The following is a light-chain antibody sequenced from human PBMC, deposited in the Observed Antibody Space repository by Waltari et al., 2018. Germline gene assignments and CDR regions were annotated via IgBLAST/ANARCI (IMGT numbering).Light chain of an antibody. CDR3: SSYAGSNNLL. V-gene: IGLV2-8*01. J-gene: IGLJ2*01. CDR1: SSDVGGYNY. Sequence: QSALTQPPSASGSPGQSVNISCTGTSSDVGGYNYVYWSKQHPGKAPKVIINEVNKRPSGVPDRFSGSKSGNTASLTVSGLQAEDEADYYCSSYAGSNNLLFGGGTKLTVL. CDR2: EVN.